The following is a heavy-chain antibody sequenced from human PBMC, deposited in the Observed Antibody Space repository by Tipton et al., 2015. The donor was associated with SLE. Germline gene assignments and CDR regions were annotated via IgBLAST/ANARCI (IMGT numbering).Heavy chain of an antibody. Sequence: TLSLTFTVSGGSISSGNYYWTWIRQPPGKGLEWIGQTNPSGNTNYNPSLKSRVTISVDTSNNQLSLKLTSVTAADTAVYYCARGAKERITLVRVRPYYFDYWGQGSLVTVSS. J-gene: IGHJ4*01. CDR1: GGSISSGNYY. CDR2: TNPSGNT. V-gene: IGHV4-39*02. CDR3: ARGAKERITLVRVRPYYFDY. D-gene: IGHD3-10*01.